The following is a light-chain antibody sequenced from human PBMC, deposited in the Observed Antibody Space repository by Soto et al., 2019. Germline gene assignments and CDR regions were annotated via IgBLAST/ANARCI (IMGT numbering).Light chain of an antibody. J-gene: IGKJ5*01. CDR3: QQYNNWPPLIT. CDR1: QSVSSN. Sequence: ERVMTQSPATLSVSPGERATLSCRASQSVSSNLAWYQQKPGQAPRLLIYRASTRATGIPARFSGSVSGTEFTLTISSLQSEDFAVYYCQQYNNWPPLITFGQGTRLEIK. V-gene: IGKV3-15*01. CDR2: RAS.